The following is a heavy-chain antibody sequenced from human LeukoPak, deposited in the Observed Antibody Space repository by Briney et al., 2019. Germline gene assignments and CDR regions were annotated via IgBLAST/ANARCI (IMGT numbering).Heavy chain of an antibody. CDR2: IGSNGVNT. CDR3: ANDFISIKALIPWDY. J-gene: IGHJ4*02. D-gene: IGHD2-21*01. V-gene: IGHV3-23*01. Sequence: GGSLRLSCTASGFTFSTYAMGWARQAPGKGLEWVSGIGSNGVNTYYTDSAKGRFTISRDNSKNTIYPQLNSLRPGDTAVYYCANDFISIKALIPWDYWGQGTLVTVSP. CDR1: GFTFSTYA.